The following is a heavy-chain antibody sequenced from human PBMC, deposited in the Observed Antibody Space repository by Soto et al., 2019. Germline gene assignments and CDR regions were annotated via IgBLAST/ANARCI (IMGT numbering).Heavy chain of an antibody. CDR1: GFTFSMFA. J-gene: IGHJ4*02. CDR2: ISYSGGST. V-gene: IGHV3-23*01. CDR3: AKVMGSTSSTANFDY. D-gene: IGHD3-10*01. Sequence: PGGSLRLSCAASGFTFSMFAMNWVRQAPGKGLEWVASISYSGGSTNYADSVRGRFTISRDNSKNTLSLQMTSLRAEDTAVYYCAKVMGSTSSTANFDYWGRGTRVTVSS.